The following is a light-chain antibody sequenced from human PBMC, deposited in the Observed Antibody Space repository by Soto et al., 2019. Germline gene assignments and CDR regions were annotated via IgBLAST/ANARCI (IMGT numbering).Light chain of an antibody. CDR2: GAS. J-gene: IGKJ5*01. V-gene: IGKV3-20*01. CDR1: QSISSSY. CDR3: QQYGGSIT. Sequence: PGESATLSCRASQSISSSYLAWYQHKPGQAPRLLIYGASSRATGIPDRFSGSGSGTDFTLTISRLDPEDFAVYYCQQYGGSITFGQGTRLEIE.